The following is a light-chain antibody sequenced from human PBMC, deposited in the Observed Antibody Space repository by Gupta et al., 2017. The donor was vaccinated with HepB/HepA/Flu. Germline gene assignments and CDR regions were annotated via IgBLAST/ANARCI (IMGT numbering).Light chain of an antibody. CDR1: QSLLHSNGYNY. CDR2: LGS. V-gene: IGKV2-28*01. CDR3: MEALQTHL. J-gene: IGKJ1*01. Sequence: DIVMTQSPLSLTVTPGEPASISCRSSQSLLHSNGYNYLDWYLQKPGQSPQLLIYLGSNRASGVPDRISGSGSGTDFTLKSSRVEAEDVGVYYCMEALQTHLFGQGTXVEIK.